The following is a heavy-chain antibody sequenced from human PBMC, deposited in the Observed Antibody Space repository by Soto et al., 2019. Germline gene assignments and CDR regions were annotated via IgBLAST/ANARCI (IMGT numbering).Heavy chain of an antibody. D-gene: IGHD2-21*02. Sequence: ASVKVSCKASGYTFTSYYMHWVRQAPGQGLEWMGIINPSGGSTSYAQKFQGRVTMTRDTSTSTVYMELSSLRSEDTAVYYCASEVVVTAQDYYYYYGMDVWGQGTTVTVSS. CDR1: GYTFTSYY. CDR3: ASEVVVTAQDYYYYYGMDV. J-gene: IGHJ6*02. V-gene: IGHV1-46*01. CDR2: INPSGGST.